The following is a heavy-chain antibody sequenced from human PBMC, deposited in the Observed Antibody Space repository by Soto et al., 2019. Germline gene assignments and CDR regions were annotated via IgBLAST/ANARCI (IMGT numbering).Heavy chain of an antibody. CDR1: RGSGRSDNYY. V-gene: IGHV4-61*03. J-gene: IGHJ6*02. CDR2: ISNTGNT. Sequence: QVQLQESGPGLVKPSETLSLTCAVSRGSGRSDNYYWTWIRQTPGKGLEWLGFISNTGNTKYNPSLKSRVTISLDTSKNHFSLRLTSVTAADTAVYFCAREIPRDVYNFGSGAMDVWGQGTTVTVSS. CDR3: AREIPRDVYNFGSGAMDV. D-gene: IGHD3-10*01.